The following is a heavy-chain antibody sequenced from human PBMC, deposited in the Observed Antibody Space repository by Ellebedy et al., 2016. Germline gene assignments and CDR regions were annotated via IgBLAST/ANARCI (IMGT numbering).Heavy chain of an antibody. Sequence: ASVKVSCKASGGTFSSYAISWVRQAPGQGLEWMGRIIPILGIANYAQKFQGRVTITADKSTSTAYMELSSLRSEDTAVYYCARAIGYGDYLYYFDYWGQGTLVTVSS. CDR1: GGTFSSYA. CDR3: ARAIGYGDYLYYFDY. CDR2: IIPILGIA. J-gene: IGHJ4*02. D-gene: IGHD4-17*01. V-gene: IGHV1-69*04.